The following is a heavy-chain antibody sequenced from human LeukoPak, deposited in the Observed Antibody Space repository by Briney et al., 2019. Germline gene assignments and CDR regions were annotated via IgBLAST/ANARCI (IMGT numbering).Heavy chain of an antibody. CDR3: AKDRDIVVVVAAFDY. CDR1: GFTFCSYA. V-gene: IGHV3-30*18. CDR2: ISYDGSNK. Sequence: GGSLRLSCAASGFTFCSYAMTWVRQAPGKGLEWVAVISYDGSNKYYADSVKGRFTISRDNSKNTLYLQMNSLRAEDTAVYYCAKDRDIVVVVAAFDYWGQGTLVTVSS. D-gene: IGHD2-15*01. J-gene: IGHJ4*02.